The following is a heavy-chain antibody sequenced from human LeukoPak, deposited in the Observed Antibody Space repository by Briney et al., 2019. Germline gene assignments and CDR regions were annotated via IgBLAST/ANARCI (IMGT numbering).Heavy chain of an antibody. CDR2: MNHSGSA. Sequence: SETLSLTCAVYGGSFSGYYWTWIRQPPGKGLEWIGEMNHSGSANYNPSLKSRVTISVDTSKNQCSLRLSSVTAADTAVYYCARQNGYNFNYWGQGTLVTVSS. CDR1: GGSFSGYY. CDR3: ARQNGYNFNY. D-gene: IGHD5-24*01. J-gene: IGHJ4*02. V-gene: IGHV4-34*01.